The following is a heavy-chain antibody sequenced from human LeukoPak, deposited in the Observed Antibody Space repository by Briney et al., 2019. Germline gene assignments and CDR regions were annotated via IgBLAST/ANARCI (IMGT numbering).Heavy chain of an antibody. CDR1: GYTFTSYY. Sequence: ASVEVSCKASGYTFTSYYFHWVRQAPGQGLEWMGIINPSGGTTSYAQKFQGRVTMTRDTSTSTVYMEVSSLRSEDTAVYYCARDPGSYRAFDIWGQGTMVTVSS. D-gene: IGHD1-26*01. CDR3: ARDPGSYRAFDI. V-gene: IGHV1-46*01. J-gene: IGHJ3*02. CDR2: INPSGGTT.